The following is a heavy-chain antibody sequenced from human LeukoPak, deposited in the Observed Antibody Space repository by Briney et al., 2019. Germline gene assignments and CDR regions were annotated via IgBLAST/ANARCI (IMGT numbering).Heavy chain of an antibody. CDR2: INSDGSTT. D-gene: IGHD6-19*01. J-gene: IGHJ4*02. V-gene: IGHV3-74*01. CDR3: AKDQGFEWLAWNFVDY. Sequence: HSGGSLRLSCAASGFTFSDYWMHWVRQAPGKGLVWVSRINSDGSTTNYADSVKGRFTISRDNAKNTLYLQMNSLRAEDTAVYYCAKDQGFEWLAWNFVDYWGQGTLVTVSS. CDR1: GFTFSDYW.